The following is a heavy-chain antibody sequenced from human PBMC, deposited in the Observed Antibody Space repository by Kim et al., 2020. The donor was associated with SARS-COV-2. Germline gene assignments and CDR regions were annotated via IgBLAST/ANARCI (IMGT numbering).Heavy chain of an antibody. D-gene: IGHD3-22*01. J-gene: IGHJ4*02. V-gene: IGHV4-4*09. CDR3: ATARNYYDSSGYTY. Sequence: PPPKSRVTISVDTSKNQFSLKLSSVTAADTAVYYCATARNYYDSSGYTYWGQGTLVTVSS.